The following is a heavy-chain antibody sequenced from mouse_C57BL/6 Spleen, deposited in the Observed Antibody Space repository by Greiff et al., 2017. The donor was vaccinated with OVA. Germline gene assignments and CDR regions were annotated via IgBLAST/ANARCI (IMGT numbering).Heavy chain of an antibody. J-gene: IGHJ4*01. Sequence: QVQLKQSGPELVKPGASVKISCKASGYAFSSSWMNWVKQRPGKGLEWIGRIYPGDGDTNYNGKFKGKATLTADKSSSTAYMQLSSLTSEDSAVYFCAREALRRDYYAMDYWGQGTSVTVSS. CDR3: AREALRRDYYAMDY. CDR2: IYPGDGDT. CDR1: GYAFSSSW. V-gene: IGHV1-82*01.